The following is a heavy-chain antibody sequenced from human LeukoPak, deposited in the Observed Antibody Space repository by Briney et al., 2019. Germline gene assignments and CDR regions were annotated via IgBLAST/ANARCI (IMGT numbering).Heavy chain of an antibody. V-gene: IGHV4-34*01. CDR1: GGSFSGYY. D-gene: IGHD3-22*01. J-gene: IGHJ5*02. Sequence: SETLSLTCAVYGGSFSGYYWSWIRQPPGKGLEWVGEINHSGSTNYNPSLKSRVTISVDTSKNQFSLKLSSVTAADTAVYYCATGYYYDSSGYSWGQGTLVTVSS. CDR3: ATGYYYDSSGYS. CDR2: INHSGST.